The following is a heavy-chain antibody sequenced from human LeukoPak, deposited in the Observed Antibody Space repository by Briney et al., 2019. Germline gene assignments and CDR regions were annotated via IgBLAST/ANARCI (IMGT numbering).Heavy chain of an antibody. CDR1: GFTFSSHS. Sequence: GGSLRLSCAASGFTFSSHSMYWVRQAPGKGLEWVSFIHRSLIYIYYADSVQGRFTVSRDNAKNSLLLQMNSLRVEDTAVYYCARAATGSYGEIDYWGQGTLVTVSS. CDR3: ARAATGSYGEIDY. J-gene: IGHJ4*02. D-gene: IGHD1-26*01. CDR2: IHRSLIYI. V-gene: IGHV3-21*01.